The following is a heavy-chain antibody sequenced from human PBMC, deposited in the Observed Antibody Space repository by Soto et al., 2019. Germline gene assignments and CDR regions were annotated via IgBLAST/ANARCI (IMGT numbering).Heavy chain of an antibody. V-gene: IGHV3-7*03. CDR1: GFSFSSYR. D-gene: IGHD1-1*01. CDR2: IRQDGSEK. Sequence: ESGGDLVQPGGSLRLSCEASGFSFSSYRMTWVRQAPGKRLEYVAIIRQDGSEKKYVDSVMGRFTISRANAKTSSYLQMNSLRDEDTAVYYCMTTTRDRPFDYWGQGTLVTVSS. CDR3: MTTTRDRPFDY. J-gene: IGHJ4*02.